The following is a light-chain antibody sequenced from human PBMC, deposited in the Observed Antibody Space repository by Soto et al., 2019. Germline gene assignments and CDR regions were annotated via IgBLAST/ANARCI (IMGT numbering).Light chain of an antibody. CDR2: KAS. J-gene: IGKJ1*01. CDR3: QQYNSYSVT. Sequence: DIQMTQSPSTLSASVGDRVTITCRASQSISSWLAWYQQKPGKAPKLLIYKASSLDSGVPSRFSGSGSGTEFTLTISSLQPDDVATYYCQQYNSYSVTFGQGTKVEIK. CDR1: QSISSW. V-gene: IGKV1-5*03.